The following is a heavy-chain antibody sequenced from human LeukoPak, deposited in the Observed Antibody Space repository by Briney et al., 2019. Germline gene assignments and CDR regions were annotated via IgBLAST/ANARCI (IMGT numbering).Heavy chain of an antibody. V-gene: IGHV3-74*01. D-gene: IGHD3-3*01. J-gene: IGHJ5*02. CDR2: INSDGSST. Sequence: GGSLRLSCAASGFTFSSYWMHRVRQAPGKGLVWVSRINSDGSSTSYADSVKGRFTISRDNAKNTLYLQMNSLRAEDTAVYYCARNPDPLYYDFWSGYYGGSWFDPWGQGTLVTVSS. CDR3: ARNPDPLYYDFWSGYYGGSWFDP. CDR1: GFTFSSYW.